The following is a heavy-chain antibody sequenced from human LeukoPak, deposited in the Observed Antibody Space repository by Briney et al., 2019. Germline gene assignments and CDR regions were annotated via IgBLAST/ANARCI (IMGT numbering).Heavy chain of an antibody. CDR2: INPSGGST. V-gene: IGHV1-46*01. CDR3: AKGGGDRSSISCLYFFDS. J-gene: IGHJ4*02. D-gene: IGHD2-2*01. Sequence: ASVKVSCKTSGYTFSNYYMHWVRQAPGQGLEWMGLINPSGGSTNYARKFQGRVIMTRDTSTSTVYMELSSLRSEDTAVYYCAKGGGDRSSISCLYFFDSWGQGTLVTVSS. CDR1: GYTFSNYY.